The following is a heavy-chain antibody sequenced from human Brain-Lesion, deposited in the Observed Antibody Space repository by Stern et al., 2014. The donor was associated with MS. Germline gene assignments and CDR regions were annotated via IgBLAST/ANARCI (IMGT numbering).Heavy chain of an antibody. CDR2: INPNTGGT. Sequence: VQLVESGAEVKKPGASVKVSCKASGYIFTGYYIHWVRQAPGKGLEWMAWINPNTGGTNYAQKFPGKVTMSRDTSISTAYVELSSLTSDDTAVYYCARDQRGITIFGVVTDYYYLGMDVWGQGTTVTVSS. D-gene: IGHD3-3*01. V-gene: IGHV1-2*02. CDR3: ARDQRGITIFGVVTDYYYLGMDV. J-gene: IGHJ6*02. CDR1: GYIFTGYY.